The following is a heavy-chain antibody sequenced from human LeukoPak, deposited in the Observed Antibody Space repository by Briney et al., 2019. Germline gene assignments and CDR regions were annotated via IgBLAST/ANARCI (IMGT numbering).Heavy chain of an antibody. V-gene: IGHV1-2*02. CDR1: GYTFTGLY. CDR2: VSPNSGGT. Sequence: ASVNVSCKASGYTFTGLYMHWVRQAPGQGLEWMGWVSPNSGGTNYAQKFQGRVTMTRDMSISIAYMELSRLTSDDTAVYYCARARYSSGWYPFDYWGQGTLVTVSS. D-gene: IGHD6-19*01. CDR3: ARARYSSGWYPFDY. J-gene: IGHJ4*02.